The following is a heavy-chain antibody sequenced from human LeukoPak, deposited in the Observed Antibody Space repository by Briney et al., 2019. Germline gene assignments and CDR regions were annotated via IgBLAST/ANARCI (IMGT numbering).Heavy chain of an antibody. CDR3: ARTYYDILAAYNPYFHY. V-gene: IGHV3-21*01. CDR1: GFTFDNYG. Sequence: GGSLRLSCVASGFTFDNYGMSWVRQAPGKGLEWVSSITASSASMYYADSVKGRFTISRDNTENSLYLQMNSLRAEDTAVYYCARTYYDILAAYNPYFHYWGQGTLVTVSS. J-gene: IGHJ4*02. D-gene: IGHD3-9*01. CDR2: ITASSASM.